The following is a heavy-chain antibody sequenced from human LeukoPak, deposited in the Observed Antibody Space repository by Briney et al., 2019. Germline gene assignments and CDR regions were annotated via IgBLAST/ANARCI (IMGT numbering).Heavy chain of an antibody. V-gene: IGHV4-34*08. CDR2: INHTGST. CDR1: GFTFSSYA. Sequence: PWGVLRLSCAASGFTFSSYAMSWVRQAPGKGLEWIGEINHTGSTNYNPSLKSRVTISVDTSKNQFSLKLSSVTAADTAVYYCAGLNVDTAMAPNWFDPWGQGTLVTVSS. J-gene: IGHJ5*02. D-gene: IGHD5-18*01. CDR3: AGLNVDTAMAPNWFDP.